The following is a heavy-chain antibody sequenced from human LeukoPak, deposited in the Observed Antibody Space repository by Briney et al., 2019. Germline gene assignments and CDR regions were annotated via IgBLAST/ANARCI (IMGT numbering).Heavy chain of an antibody. V-gene: IGHV3-21*04. CDR1: GFTFSSYS. CDR2: ISSSSSYI. D-gene: IGHD1-26*01. J-gene: IGHJ4*02. CDR3: ARATGLTWWDLPDY. Sequence: PGGSLRLSCAASGFTFSSYSMNWVRQAPGKGLEWVSSISSSSSYIYYADSVKGRFTISRDNAKNSLYLQMNSLRSDDTAVYYCARATGLTWWDLPDYWGQGTLVTVSS.